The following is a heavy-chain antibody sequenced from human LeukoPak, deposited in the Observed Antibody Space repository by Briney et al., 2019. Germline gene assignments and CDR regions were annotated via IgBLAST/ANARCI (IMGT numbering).Heavy chain of an antibody. V-gene: IGHV1-46*01. CDR3: ARDSKKWLATHDAFDI. Sequence: GASVKVSCKASGYTFTSYYMHWVRQAPGQGLEWMGIINPSGGSTSYAQKFQGRVTMTRDMSTSTVYMELSSLRSEDTALYYCARDSKKWLATHDAFDIWGKGTPVTVSS. CDR1: GYTFTSYY. J-gene: IGHJ3*02. CDR2: INPSGGST. D-gene: IGHD6-19*01.